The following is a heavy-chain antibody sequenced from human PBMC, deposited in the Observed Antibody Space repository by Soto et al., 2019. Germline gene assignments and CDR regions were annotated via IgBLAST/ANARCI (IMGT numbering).Heavy chain of an antibody. D-gene: IGHD1-26*01. J-gene: IGHJ6*02. V-gene: IGHV3-7*01. Sequence: GGSLRLSCAASGFTFSSYWMSWVRQAPGKGLEWVANIKQDGSEKYYVDSVKGRFTISRDNAKNSLYLQMNSLRAEDTAVYYCARELKYSGSYYYYGMDVWGQGTTVTVSS. CDR2: IKQDGSEK. CDR3: ARELKYSGSYYYYGMDV. CDR1: GFTFSSYW.